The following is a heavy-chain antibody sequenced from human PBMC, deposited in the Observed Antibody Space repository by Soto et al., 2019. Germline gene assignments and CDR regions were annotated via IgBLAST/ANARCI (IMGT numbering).Heavy chain of an antibody. V-gene: IGHV4-59*01. CDR3: AKLPWAEDGGIFDP. J-gene: IGHJ5*02. D-gene: IGHD2-15*01. Sequence: SETLSLTCTVSGGSLSSYYWTWIRQPPGKGLEWIGNVYYSGNTNYNPSLKSRVTISIDTSKNQFSLRLGSVTAADTAVYYCAKLPWAEDGGIFDPRGQGTLVPVSS. CDR2: VYYSGNT. CDR1: GGSLSSYY.